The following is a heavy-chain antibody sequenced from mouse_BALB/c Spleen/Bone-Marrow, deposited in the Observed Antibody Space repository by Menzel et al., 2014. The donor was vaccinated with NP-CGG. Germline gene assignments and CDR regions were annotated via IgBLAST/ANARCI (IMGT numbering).Heavy chain of an antibody. J-gene: IGHJ4*01. CDR2: IDPANGNT. D-gene: IGHD4-1*01. CDR3: ARWEYYAMDY. CDR1: GFNIXDTH. Sequence: EVKLVESGAELVKPGASVKLSCTASGFNIXDTHMHWVKQRPEQGLEWIGRIDPANGNTKYDPKFQGKATITADTSSNTAYLQLSSLTSEDTAVYYCARWEYYAMDYWGQGTSVTVSS. V-gene: IGHV14-3*02.